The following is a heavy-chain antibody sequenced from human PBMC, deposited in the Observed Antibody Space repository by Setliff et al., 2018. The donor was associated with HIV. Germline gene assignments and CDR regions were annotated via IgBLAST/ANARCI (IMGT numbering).Heavy chain of an antibody. CDR1: GDSVNDRSYF. J-gene: IGHJ5*02. V-gene: IGHV4-39*01. D-gene: IGHD2-15*01. CDR2: FYYNGTS. CDR3: VGYHDSDFSGDPDWFDP. Sequence: SETLSLTCTVSGDSVNDRSYFWGWIRQPPGKGLEWIGTFYYNGTSHYNPSLKSRVTISVDTSKNQFSLKLNSVTAADTAVYYCVGYHDSDFSGDPDWFDPWGQGILVTVSS.